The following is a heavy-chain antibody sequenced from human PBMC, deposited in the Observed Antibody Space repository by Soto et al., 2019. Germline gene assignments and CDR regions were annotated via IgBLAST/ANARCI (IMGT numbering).Heavy chain of an antibody. CDR3: ARVSGSYYDGMDV. Sequence: QVQLQESGPGLVKPSGTLSLTCAVSGGSISSSNWWSWVRQPPGKGLEWIGEIYHSGSTNYNPSLKSRVTLSVDTSKNQVSLKLGSVTAADPAVYYCARVSGSYYDGMDVWGQGITVTVSS. CDR2: IYHSGST. CDR1: GGSISSSNW. V-gene: IGHV4-4*02. D-gene: IGHD1-26*01. J-gene: IGHJ6*02.